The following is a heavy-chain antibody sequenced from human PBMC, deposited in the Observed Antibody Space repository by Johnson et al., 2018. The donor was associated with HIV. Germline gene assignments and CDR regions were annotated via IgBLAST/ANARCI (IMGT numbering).Heavy chain of an antibody. CDR3: TTDVPGGPYYNAFDI. CDR2: ISGSGGRT. J-gene: IGHJ3*02. Sequence: EVQLVESGGDLVQPGGSLRLSCAASGFTFRNYAMSWVRQAPGKGLEWVSAISGSGGRTNYADSVKGRLTISRDNSENTLYLQMSSLRAEDTALYYCTTDVPGGPYYNAFDIWGQGTMFTVSS. V-gene: IGHV3-23*04. D-gene: IGHD1-26*01. CDR1: GFTFRNYA.